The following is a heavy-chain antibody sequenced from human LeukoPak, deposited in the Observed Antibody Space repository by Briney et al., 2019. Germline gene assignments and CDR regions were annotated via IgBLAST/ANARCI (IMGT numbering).Heavy chain of an antibody. V-gene: IGHV1-8*01. D-gene: IGHD3-3*01. CDR2: MKPNNGNT. Sequence: ASVKVSCKASGYTFTSYDINWVRQATGXXLEWMGWMKPNNGNTGYEQKFQGRVTMTRNTSISTAYMELKSLRSEDTAVYYCVRVSGGYDYWGQGTLVTVSS. CDR3: VRVSGGYDY. J-gene: IGHJ4*02. CDR1: GYTFTSYD.